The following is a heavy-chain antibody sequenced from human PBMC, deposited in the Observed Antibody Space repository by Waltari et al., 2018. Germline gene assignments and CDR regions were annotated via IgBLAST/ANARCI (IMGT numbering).Heavy chain of an antibody. V-gene: IGHV1-69*01. CDR3: ARGSGSGSYYNGYFDY. CDR2: IIPIFGTA. CDR1: GGTFSSYA. D-gene: IGHD3-10*01. J-gene: IGHJ4*02. Sequence: QVQLVQSGAEVKKPGSSVKVSCKASGGTFSSYAISWVRQAPGQGLEWRGGIIPIFGTANYAQKFQGRVTITADESTSTAYMELSSLRSEDTAVYYCARGSGSGSYYNGYFDYWGQGTLVTVSS.